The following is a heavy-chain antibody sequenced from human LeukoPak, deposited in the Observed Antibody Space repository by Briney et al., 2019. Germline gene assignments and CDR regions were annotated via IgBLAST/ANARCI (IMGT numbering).Heavy chain of an antibody. CDR1: GFTFSNYG. CDR2: IPYDGSNK. V-gene: IGHV3-30*02. J-gene: IGHJ4*02. D-gene: IGHD4-11*01. CDR3: AKNKDYSDYGRSVDY. Sequence: GSLRLSCAASGFTFSNYGMHWVRQAPGKGLEWVAFIPYDGSNKYYADSVKGRFTISRDNSKNTLYLQMNSLRAEDTALYYCAKNKDYSDYGRSVDYWGQGTLVTVSS.